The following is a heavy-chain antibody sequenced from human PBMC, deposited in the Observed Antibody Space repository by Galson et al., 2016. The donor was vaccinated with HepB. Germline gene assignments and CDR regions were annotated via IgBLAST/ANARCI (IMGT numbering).Heavy chain of an antibody. D-gene: IGHD3-22*01. CDR1: GFSLSTTKMC. V-gene: IGHV2-70*11. J-gene: IGHJ4*02. Sequence: PALVKPTQTLTLTCTFSGFSLSTTKMCVSWIRQPPGKALEWLARIDWDDDKYYNTSLKTRLTISKDTSKNQVVLTMTKMDPVDTGTYYCARTFYYTSGGYYLHYFDYWGQGALVTVSS. CDR3: ARTFYYTSGGYYLHYFDY. CDR2: IDWDDDK.